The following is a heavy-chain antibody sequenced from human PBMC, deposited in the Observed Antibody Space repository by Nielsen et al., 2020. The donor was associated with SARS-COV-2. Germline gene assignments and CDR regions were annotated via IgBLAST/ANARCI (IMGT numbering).Heavy chain of an antibody. CDR3: ARAYCSSTSCYPRPEFDYYYGMDV. D-gene: IGHD2-2*01. J-gene: IGHJ6*02. V-gene: IGHV1-69*13. CDR1: GGTFSSYA. CDR2: IIPIFGTA. Sequence: SVKVSCKASGGTFSSYAISWVRRAPGQGLEWMGGIIPIFGTANYAQKFQGRVTITADESTSTAYMELSSLRSEDTAVYYCARAYCSSTSCYPRPEFDYYYGMDVWGQGTTVTVSS.